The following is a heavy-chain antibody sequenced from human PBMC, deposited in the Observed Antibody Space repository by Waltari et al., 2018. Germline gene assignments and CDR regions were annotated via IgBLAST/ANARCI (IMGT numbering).Heavy chain of an antibody. D-gene: IGHD3-10*01. CDR2: IHHRGST. V-gene: IGHV4-38-2*02. CDR3: AREGYYGSGSYYFYYYYYMDV. Sequence: QVQLQESGPGLVKPSETLSLTCAVSGYSISSGYYWGWLLQPQGKALEGIGSIHHRGSTYYCPSLKIRVTISVDTSKNQFSLKLSSVTAADTAVYYCAREGYYGSGSYYFYYYYYMDVWGKGTTVTVSS. J-gene: IGHJ6*03. CDR1: GYSISSGYY.